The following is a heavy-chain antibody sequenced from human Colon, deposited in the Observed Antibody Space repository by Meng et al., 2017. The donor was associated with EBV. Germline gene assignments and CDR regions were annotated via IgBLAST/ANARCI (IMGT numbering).Heavy chain of an antibody. CDR1: GDSISNNW. D-gene: IGHD4-17*01. Sequence: QGRWQESGPGLVKPSGTLSLTCAVSGDSISNNWWSWVRQPPGKGLEWIGEIYHSGTTNYNPSLRSRVTISVDKSKNQFSLQLTSVTAADTAVYYCARNGDYNPGLYWGQGTLVTVSS. J-gene: IGHJ4*02. V-gene: IGHV4-4*02. CDR3: ARNGDYNPGLY. CDR2: IYHSGTT.